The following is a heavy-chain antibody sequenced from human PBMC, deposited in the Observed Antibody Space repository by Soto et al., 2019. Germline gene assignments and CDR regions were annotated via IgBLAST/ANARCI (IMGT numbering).Heavy chain of an antibody. D-gene: IGHD2-15*01. CDR1: GYTFTNSD. CDR2: MNPDSGHA. V-gene: IGHV1-8*01. J-gene: IGHJ4*01. CDR3: ARRPHCSGGICYYGLDN. Sequence: QVQLVQSGAEVKKPGASVKVSCKASGYTFTNSDINWVRQAPGQGLEWMGWMNPDSGHAAYAQKFQGRVTLTTSTSTSTVYMEMRSLGSEDTAVYYCARRPHCSGGICYYGLDNWGQEPWSPSPQ.